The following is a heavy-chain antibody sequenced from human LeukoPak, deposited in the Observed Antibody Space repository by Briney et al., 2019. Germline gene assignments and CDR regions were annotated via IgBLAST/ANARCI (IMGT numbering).Heavy chain of an antibody. D-gene: IGHD6-19*01. Sequence: SVKVSCKASGGTFSSYAISWVRQAPGQGLEWMGRIIPILGIANYAQKFQGRVTITADKSTSTAYMELSSLRSGHTAVYYCAREYSSGWYTSWGQGTLVTVSS. V-gene: IGHV1-69*04. CDR2: IIPILGIA. J-gene: IGHJ4*02. CDR1: GGTFSSYA. CDR3: AREYSSGWYTS.